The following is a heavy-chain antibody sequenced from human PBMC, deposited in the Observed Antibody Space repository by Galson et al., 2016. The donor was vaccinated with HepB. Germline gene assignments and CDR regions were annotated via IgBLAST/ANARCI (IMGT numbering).Heavy chain of an antibody. CDR1: GFSFSDSS. Sequence: SLRLSCAASGFSFSDSSMNWVRQAPGKGPEWVSSINFSSGYIHYADSVRGRFTISRDNARNSLYLLMNSLRAEDTAVYYCVREQYPTDAFDIWGPGTMVIVSS. J-gene: IGHJ3*02. CDR2: INFSSGYI. CDR3: VREQYPTDAFDI. V-gene: IGHV3-21*01. D-gene: IGHD2/OR15-2a*01.